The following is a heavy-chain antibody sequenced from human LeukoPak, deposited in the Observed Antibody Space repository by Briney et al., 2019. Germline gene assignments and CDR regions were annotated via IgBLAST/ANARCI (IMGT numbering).Heavy chain of an antibody. D-gene: IGHD3-22*01. CDR1: GYSFTTFG. J-gene: IGHJ4*02. V-gene: IGHV1-18*01. Sequence: GESLKISCKGSGYSFTTFGISWVRQAPGQGLEWMGWISAYNGNTDTKYAQMVQGRVTMTTDTSTSTAYMELRSLRSDDTAVYYCVRDLGIYYDTSGIFFDYWGQGTLVTVSS. CDR3: VRDLGIYYDTSGIFFDY. CDR2: ISAYNGNT.